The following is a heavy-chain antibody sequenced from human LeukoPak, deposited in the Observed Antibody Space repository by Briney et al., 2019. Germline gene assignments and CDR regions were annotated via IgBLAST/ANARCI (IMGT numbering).Heavy chain of an antibody. J-gene: IGHJ5*02. V-gene: IGHV3-9*01. Sequence: GRSLRLSCAASGFTFDDYAMHWVRQAPGKGLEWVSGISWNSGSIGYADSVKGRFTISRDNAKNSLYLQMNSLRPEDTALYYCTKSKWLVGWFDPWGQGTLVTVSS. D-gene: IGHD3-22*01. CDR3: TKSKWLVGWFDP. CDR1: GFTFDDYA. CDR2: ISWNSGSI.